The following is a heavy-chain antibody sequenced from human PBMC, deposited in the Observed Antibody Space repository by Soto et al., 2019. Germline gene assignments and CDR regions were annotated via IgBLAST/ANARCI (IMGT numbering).Heavy chain of an antibody. D-gene: IGHD5-12*01. CDR2: ISSSSSYI. CDR1: EFTFSSYS. Sequence: EVQLVESGGGLVKPGGSLRLSCAASEFTFSSYSMNWVRQAPGKGLEWVSSISSSSSYIYYADSVKGRFTISRDNANNSLYLQMNSLRAEDTAVYYCARGTRLRHFDYWGQGTLVTVSS. CDR3: ARGTRLRHFDY. V-gene: IGHV3-21*01. J-gene: IGHJ4*02.